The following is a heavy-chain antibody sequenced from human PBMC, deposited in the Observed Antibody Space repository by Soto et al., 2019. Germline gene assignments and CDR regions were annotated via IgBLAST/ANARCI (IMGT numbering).Heavy chain of an antibody. CDR1: GGSISSYY. CDR2: IYYSGST. CDR3: AKLYYFHSSDENWFDP. J-gene: IGHJ5*02. V-gene: IGHV4-59*01. Sequence: SETLSLTCTVSGGSISSYYWSWIRQPPGKGLEWIGYIYYSGSTNYNPSLKSRVTISVDTSKKQFSLKLSSVTAADTAVYYCAKLYYFHSSDENWFDPWGQGTLVTV. D-gene: IGHD3-22*01.